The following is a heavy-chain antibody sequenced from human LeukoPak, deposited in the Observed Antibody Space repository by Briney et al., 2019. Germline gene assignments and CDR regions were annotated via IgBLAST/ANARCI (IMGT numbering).Heavy chain of an antibody. J-gene: IGHJ4*02. CDR3: ARVKRTDYYDSSGYYFDY. CDR2: IYYSGST. D-gene: IGHD3-22*01. Sequence: PSETLSLTCTVSGGSISSYYWSWIRQPPGKGLEWIGYIYYSGSTNYNPSLKSRVTISVDTSKNQFSLKLSSVTAADTAVYYCARVKRTDYYDSSGYYFDYRGQGTLVTVSS. V-gene: IGHV4-59*01. CDR1: GGSISSYY.